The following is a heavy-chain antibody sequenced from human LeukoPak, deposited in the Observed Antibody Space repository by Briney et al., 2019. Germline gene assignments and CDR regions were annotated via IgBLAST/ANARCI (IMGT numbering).Heavy chain of an antibody. CDR2: INHSGST. CDR3: ARGKRGYSSSWYDY. Sequence: SETLSLTCAVSGGSFSGYYWSWICQPPGKGLEWIGEINHSGSTNYNPSLKSRVTISVDTSKNQFSLKLSSVTAADTAVYYCARGKRGYSSSWYDYWGQGTLVTVSS. V-gene: IGHV4-34*01. CDR1: GGSFSGYY. D-gene: IGHD6-13*01. J-gene: IGHJ4*02.